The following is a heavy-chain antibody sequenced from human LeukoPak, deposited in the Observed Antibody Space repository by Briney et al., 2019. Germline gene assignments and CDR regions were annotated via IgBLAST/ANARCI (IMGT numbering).Heavy chain of an antibody. J-gene: IGHJ4*02. Sequence: PGGSLRLSCAASGFTFNNYWMHWVRQAPGKGLVWVSRINSDGSSTNYAESVKGRFTISRDNAKNTLYLQMNSLRAEDTAVYYCATDWHSWRWLQFGEDWGQGTLVTVSS. V-gene: IGHV3-74*01. CDR2: INSDGSST. D-gene: IGHD5-24*01. CDR3: ATDWHSWRWLQFGED. CDR1: GFTFNNYW.